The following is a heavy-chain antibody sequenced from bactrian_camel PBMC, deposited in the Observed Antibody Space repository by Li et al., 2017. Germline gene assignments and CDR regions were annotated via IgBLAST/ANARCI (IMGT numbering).Heavy chain of an antibody. V-gene: IGHV3S53*01. CDR1: GRPYSSAC. J-gene: IGHJ4*01. Sequence: QLVESGGGSVQPGGSLRLSCVASGRPYSSACVGWFRQTTGKDREGIANIDSTGATSYADSVKGRFTISRDNAKNMLYLQLNDVTTEDTAMYYCAKITFWPSTWSRRGQGTQVTVS. CDR3: AKITFWPSTWSR. D-gene: IGHD1*01. CDR2: IDSTGAT.